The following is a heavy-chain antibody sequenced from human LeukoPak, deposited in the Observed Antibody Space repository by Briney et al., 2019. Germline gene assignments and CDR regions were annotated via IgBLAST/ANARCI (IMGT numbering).Heavy chain of an antibody. CDR3: AREGFGFDWLLT. D-gene: IGHD3-9*01. Sequence: TASETLSLTCTVSGYSISSGYYWGRIRQPPGKGLEWIGSIYHSGSTYYNPSLKSRVTISVDTSKNQFSLKLSSVTAADTAVYYCAREGFGFDWLLTWGQGTLVTVSS. V-gene: IGHV4-38-2*02. CDR1: GYSISSGYY. CDR2: IYHSGST. J-gene: IGHJ5*02.